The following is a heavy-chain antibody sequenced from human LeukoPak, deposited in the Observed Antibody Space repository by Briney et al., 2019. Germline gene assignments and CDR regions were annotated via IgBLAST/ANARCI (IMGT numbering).Heavy chain of an antibody. Sequence: ASVKVSCKASGHTFTGYSIHWVRQAPGQGLEWMGCINPNSGDTNYPQKFQDRVTLSRDTSISTAYMELTDLRSDDTAMYYCARPNGDYYNWFDPWGQGTLVTVSS. CDR1: GHTFTGYS. CDR2: INPNSGDT. J-gene: IGHJ5*02. V-gene: IGHV1-2*02. D-gene: IGHD2-21*02. CDR3: ARPNGDYYNWFDP.